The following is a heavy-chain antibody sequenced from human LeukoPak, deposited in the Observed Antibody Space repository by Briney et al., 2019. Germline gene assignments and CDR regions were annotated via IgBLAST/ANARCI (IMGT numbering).Heavy chain of an antibody. CDR2: IYYSGST. J-gene: IGHJ4*02. Sequence: SETLSLTRTVSGGSISSYYWSWIRQPPGKGLEWIGYIYYSGSTNYNPSLKSRVTISVDTSKNQFSLKLSSVTAADTAVYYCARVLRMATIELWGQGTLVTVSS. CDR3: ARVLRMATIEL. V-gene: IGHV4-59*01. CDR1: GGSISSYY. D-gene: IGHD5-24*01.